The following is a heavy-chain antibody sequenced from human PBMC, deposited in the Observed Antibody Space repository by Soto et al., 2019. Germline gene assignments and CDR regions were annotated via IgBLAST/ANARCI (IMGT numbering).Heavy chain of an antibody. J-gene: IGHJ6*02. CDR1: GGTFSSYA. CDR3: ASGRGGATYYYYYGMDV. CDR2: IIPIFGTA. D-gene: IGHD1-26*01. Sequence: QVPLVQSGAEVKKPGSSVKVSCKASGGTFSSYAISWVRQAPGQGLEWMGGIIPIFGTANYAQKFQGRVTITADESTSTAYMELSSLRSEDTAVYYCASGRGGATYYYYYGMDVWGQGTTVTVSS. V-gene: IGHV1-69*01.